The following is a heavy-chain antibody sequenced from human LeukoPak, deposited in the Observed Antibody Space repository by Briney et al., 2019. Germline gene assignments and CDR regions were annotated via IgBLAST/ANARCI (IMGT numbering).Heavy chain of an antibody. CDR3: ARPLRDGSYDAFDI. D-gene: IGHD2-15*01. CDR1: GYNFTNYW. J-gene: IGHJ3*02. CDR2: IYPGDSLT. V-gene: IGHV5-51*01. Sequence: GESLKISCQDSGYNFTNYWIGWVRQLPGKGLEWMGIIYPGDSLTRYSPSFQSHVTISADRSITTAYLQWSSLTAADTAMYYCARPLRDGSYDAFDIWGQGTRVTVSS.